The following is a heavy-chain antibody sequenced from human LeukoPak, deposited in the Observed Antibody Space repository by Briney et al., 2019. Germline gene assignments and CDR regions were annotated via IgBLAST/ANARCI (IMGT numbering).Heavy chain of an antibody. CDR3: AGMGSWATRAYDY. CDR2: INSGSRAI. D-gene: IGHD3-16*01. CDR1: GFPFSSFD. V-gene: IGHV3-48*02. J-gene: IGHJ4*02. Sequence: GGSLRLSCAASGFPFSSFDMSWVRQAPGKGPEWVSFINSGSRAIFYADSVKGRFTISRDNAKNSLYLQMNSLRDEDTAVYYCAGMGSWATRAYDYWGQGTLVTVSS.